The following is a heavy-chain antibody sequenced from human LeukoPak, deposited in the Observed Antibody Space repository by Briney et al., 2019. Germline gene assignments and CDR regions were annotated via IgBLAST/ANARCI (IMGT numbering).Heavy chain of an antibody. J-gene: IGHJ6*02. V-gene: IGHV3-30*14. Sequence: GGSLRLSCAASGFTFSSYAMHWVRQAPGKGLEWVAVISYDGSNKYYADSVKGRFTISRENAKNSLYLQMNSLRAEDTAVYYCARALYGSSWSYYYYYGMDVWGQGTTVTVSS. CDR3: ARALYGSSWSYYYYYGMDV. D-gene: IGHD6-13*01. CDR2: ISYDGSNK. CDR1: GFTFSSYA.